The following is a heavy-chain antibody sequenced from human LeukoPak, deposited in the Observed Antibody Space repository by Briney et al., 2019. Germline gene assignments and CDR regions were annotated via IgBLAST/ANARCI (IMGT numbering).Heavy chain of an antibody. CDR2: ISAYNGNT. V-gene: IGHV1-18*01. Sequence: ASVKVSCKASGYTFTSYGISWVRQAPGQGLEWMGWISAYNGNTNYAQKLQGRVTMTTDTSTSTAYMELRSLRYEVTAVYHCARTLYDILTGDANWFDPWGQGTLVTVSS. CDR1: GYTFTSYG. J-gene: IGHJ5*02. CDR3: ARTLYDILTGDANWFDP. D-gene: IGHD3-9*01.